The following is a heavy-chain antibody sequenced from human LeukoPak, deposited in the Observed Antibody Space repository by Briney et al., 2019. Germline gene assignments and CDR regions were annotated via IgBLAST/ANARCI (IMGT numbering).Heavy chain of an antibody. CDR2: ISGSGGST. V-gene: IGHV3-23*01. CDR3: AKSSRRYYYDSSGYYQ. J-gene: IGHJ4*02. CDR1: GFTFSSYA. Sequence: GGSLRLSCAASGFTFSSYAMSWVRQAPGKGLEWVSVISGSGGSTYYADSVKGRFTISRDSPKNTLYLQMNSLRAEDTAVYYCAKSSRRYYYDSSGYYQWGQGTLVTVSS. D-gene: IGHD3-22*01.